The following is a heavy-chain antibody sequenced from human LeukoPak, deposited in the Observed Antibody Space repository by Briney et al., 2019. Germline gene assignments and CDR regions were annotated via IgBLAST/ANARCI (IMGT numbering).Heavy chain of an antibody. CDR2: IYHSGST. D-gene: IGHD2-15*01. J-gene: IGHJ3*02. V-gene: IGHV4-4*02. CDR1: GFTFSSYNM. Sequence: GSLRLSCAASGFTFSSYNMNWVRQPPGKGLEWIGEIYHSGSTNYNPSLKRRVTISVDKSENQFSLKLNSVTAADTAVYYCAVCSAGSCSAFDIWGQGTMVTVSS. CDR3: AVCSAGSCSAFDI.